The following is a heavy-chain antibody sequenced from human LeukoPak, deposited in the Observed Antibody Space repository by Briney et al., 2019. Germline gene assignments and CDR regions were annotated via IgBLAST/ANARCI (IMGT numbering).Heavy chain of an antibody. CDR1: GFTFSNYW. V-gene: IGHV3-7*05. Sequence: GGSLSLSCAASGFTFSNYWMIWVRQAPGKGLEWVGNIKQDGSEKRYADSVRGRFSISRDNAQTSLYLQMNSLRAEDTAVYYCARASDPWLQLTWGQGTLVTVSS. D-gene: IGHD5-24*01. CDR3: ARASDPWLQLT. CDR2: IKQDGSEK. J-gene: IGHJ5*02.